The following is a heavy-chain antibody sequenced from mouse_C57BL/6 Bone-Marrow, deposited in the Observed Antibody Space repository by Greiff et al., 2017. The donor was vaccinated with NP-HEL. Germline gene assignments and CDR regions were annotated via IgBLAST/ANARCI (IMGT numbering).Heavy chain of an antibody. Sequence: VQLQQSGTVLARPGASVKMSCKTSGYTFTSYWMHWVKQRPGQGLEWIGAIYPGNSDTSYNQKFKGKAKLTAVTSASTAYMELSSLTNEDSAVYYCTRRLLRSLYFDYWGQGTTLTVSS. V-gene: IGHV1-5*01. CDR2: IYPGNSDT. CDR1: GYTFTSYW. D-gene: IGHD1-1*01. J-gene: IGHJ2*01. CDR3: TRRLLRSLYFDY.